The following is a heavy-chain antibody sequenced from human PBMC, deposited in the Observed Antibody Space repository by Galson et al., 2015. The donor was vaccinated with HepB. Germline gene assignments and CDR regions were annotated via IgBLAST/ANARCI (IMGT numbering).Heavy chain of an antibody. CDR1: GFTFSSYA. CDR3: VKRPVGDFWSGYYFPGGDDAFDI. D-gene: IGHD3-3*01. J-gene: IGHJ3*02. CDR2: ISSNGGST. V-gene: IGHV3-64D*06. Sequence: SLRLSCAASGFTFSSYAMHWVRQAPGKGLEYVSAISSNGGSTYYADSVKGRFTISRDNSKNTLYLQMSSLRAEDTAVYYCVKRPVGDFWSGYYFPGGDDAFDIWGQGTMVTVSS.